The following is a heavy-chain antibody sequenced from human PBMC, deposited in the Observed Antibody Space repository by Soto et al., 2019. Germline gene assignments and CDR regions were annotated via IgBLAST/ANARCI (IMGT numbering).Heavy chain of an antibody. CDR3: ANDNGYDVDSPPGAFDI. CDR1: GFTFSSYA. J-gene: IGHJ3*02. D-gene: IGHD3-3*01. Sequence: GGSLRLSCAASGFTFSSYAMSWVRQAPGKGLEWVSAISGRGVSTYYADSVKGRFTISRANSKNTLYLQMNSLRAEDTAVYNGANDNGYDVDSPPGAFDIWGQGTMVTVSS. CDR2: ISGRGVST. V-gene: IGHV3-23*01.